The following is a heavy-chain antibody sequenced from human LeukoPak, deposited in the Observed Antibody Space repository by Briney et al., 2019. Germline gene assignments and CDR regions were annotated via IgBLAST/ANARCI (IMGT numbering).Heavy chain of an antibody. D-gene: IGHD1-1*01. CDR1: GYTFTGYY. V-gene: IGHV1-2*02. Sequence: GASVKVSCKASGYTFTGYYMHWVRQAPGQGLEWMGWINPNSGGTNYAQKFQGRVTMTRDTSISTAYMELSRLRSDDTAVYYCARVPPGTTIPYYYYYMDVWGKGTTVTVSS. CDR2: INPNSGGT. CDR3: ARVPPGTTIPYYYYYMDV. J-gene: IGHJ6*03.